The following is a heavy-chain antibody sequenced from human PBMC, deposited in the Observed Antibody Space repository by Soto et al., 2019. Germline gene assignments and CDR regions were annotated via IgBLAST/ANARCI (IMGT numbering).Heavy chain of an antibody. CDR1: GVSISSYY. J-gene: IGHJ4*02. CDR2: IYYSGST. Sequence: SETLSLTCTVSGVSISSYYWSWIRQPPGKGLEWIGYIYYSGSTNYNPSLKSRVTISVDTSKNQFSLKLSSVTAADTAVYYCARSNYDSTPYFDYWGQGTLVTVSS. V-gene: IGHV4-59*01. CDR3: ARSNYDSTPYFDY. D-gene: IGHD3-22*01.